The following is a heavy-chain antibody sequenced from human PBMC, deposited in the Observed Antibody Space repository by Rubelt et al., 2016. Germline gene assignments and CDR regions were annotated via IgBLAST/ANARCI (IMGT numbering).Heavy chain of an antibody. Sequence: QVQPQESGPGLVKPSQTLSLTCTVSGGSISSGVYYWSWIRQHPGKGLEWIGYISYSGSPYYNPSLKSRAAISVDTSKNQSSRRLTRVTAADTAIYCCARGHPSRRHMDGWGKGTTVTVSS. CDR2: ISYSGSP. CDR3: ARGHPSRRHMDG. V-gene: IGHV4-31*03. CDR1: GGSISSGVYY. J-gene: IGHJ6*03.